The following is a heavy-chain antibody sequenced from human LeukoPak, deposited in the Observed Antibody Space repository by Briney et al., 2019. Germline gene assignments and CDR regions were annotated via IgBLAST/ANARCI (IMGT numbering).Heavy chain of an antibody. Sequence: GGSLRLSCAASGFTFSSHGMHWVRQAPGKGLEWVAVIWYDGSNKYYAHSVKGRFTISRDNSKNTLYLQMNSLRAEDTAVYYCAKESCGGGSCYLFDYWGQGTLVTVSS. CDR2: IWYDGSNK. V-gene: IGHV3-33*06. CDR1: GFTFSSHG. J-gene: IGHJ4*02. D-gene: IGHD2-15*01. CDR3: AKESCGGGSCYLFDY.